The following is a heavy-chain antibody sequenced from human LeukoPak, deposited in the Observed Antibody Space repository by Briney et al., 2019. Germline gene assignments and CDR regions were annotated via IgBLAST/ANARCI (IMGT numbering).Heavy chain of an antibody. D-gene: IGHD6-19*01. CDR1: GYTFTGYY. CDR2: ISPNTGAT. CDR3: ARDRVGSGWPRPYYFEF. Sequence: ASVRVSCKPSGYTFTGYYLHWVRQAPGQALEWMGWISPNTGATVYAHNFQDRVTMSRDTSIDTAYMDLSSLRSDDTAAYYCARDRVGSGWPRPYYFEFWGQGTLVTVSS. J-gene: IGHJ4*02. V-gene: IGHV1-2*07.